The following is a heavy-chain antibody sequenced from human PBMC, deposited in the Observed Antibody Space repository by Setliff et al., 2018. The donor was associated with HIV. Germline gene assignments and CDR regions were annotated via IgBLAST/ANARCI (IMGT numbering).Heavy chain of an antibody. D-gene: IGHD2-21*01. CDR3: ARLGRAIDDGGSSLRLDF. Sequence: SETLSLTCVVSDDSFSNYDWTWIRQSPGKALEWIGYISSSGTTTYNPSLRSRVTISIETSNTRFSLWLGSATAADTATYFCARLGRAIDDGGSSLRLDFWGQGMLVTVSS. CDR1: DDSFSNYD. V-gene: IGHV4-4*09. J-gene: IGHJ4*02. CDR2: ISSSGTT.